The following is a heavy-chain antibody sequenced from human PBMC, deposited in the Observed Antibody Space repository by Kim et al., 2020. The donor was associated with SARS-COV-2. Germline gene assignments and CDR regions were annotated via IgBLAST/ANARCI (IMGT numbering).Heavy chain of an antibody. Sequence: GGSLRLSCAASGFIFSHHAMHWVRQAPGKGLEWVAVIWSDGRDQYYVDSVKGRFTISRDNSKNTLFLQMSNLGVEDTAVYYCARDRGAAAGEGGLEYWG. CDR1: GFIFSHHA. J-gene: IGHJ4*01. V-gene: IGHV3-33*01. D-gene: IGHD6-13*01. CDR2: IWSDGRDQ. CDR3: ARDRGAAAGEGGLEY.